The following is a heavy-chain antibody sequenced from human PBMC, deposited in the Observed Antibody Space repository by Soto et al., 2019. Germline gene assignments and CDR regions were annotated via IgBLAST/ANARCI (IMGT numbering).Heavy chain of an antibody. CDR2: ISNSGGST. CDR3: AKDGSSGYYGLDD. V-gene: IGHV3-23*01. D-gene: IGHD3-22*01. J-gene: IGHJ4*02. Sequence: GGSLRLSCAASGFTFSSYAMSWVRQAPGKGLEWVSVISNSGGSTYNADSVKGRFTMSRDNSKNTLYLQMNSLRAEDTAIYYCAKDGSSGYYGLDDWGQGTLVTVPS. CDR1: GFTFSSYA.